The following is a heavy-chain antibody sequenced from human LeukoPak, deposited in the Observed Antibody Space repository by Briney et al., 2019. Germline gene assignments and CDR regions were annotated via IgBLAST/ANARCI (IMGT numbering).Heavy chain of an antibody. CDR2: ISSSSSSI. CDR3: ASSHRWSVSREDF. J-gene: IGHJ4*02. V-gene: IGHV3-48*03. CDR1: GFIFNIYE. D-gene: IGHD4-23*01. Sequence: GGSLRLSCGASGFIFNIYEMNWVRQAPGKGLEWVAFISSSSSSIYYADSVKGRFTISRDNAKRSLYLQMDSLRVEDTGVYYCASSHRWSVSREDFWGQGTLVTVSS.